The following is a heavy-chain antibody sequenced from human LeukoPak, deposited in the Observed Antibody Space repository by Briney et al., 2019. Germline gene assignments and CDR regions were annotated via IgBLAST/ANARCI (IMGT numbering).Heavy chain of an antibody. CDR1: GSSFTSYW. CDR3: ARIGYSGYDCFDY. D-gene: IGHD5-12*01. V-gene: IGHV5-51*01. CDR2: IYPGDSDT. J-gene: IGHJ4*02. Sequence: PGESLKISCQGSGSSFTSYWIGWVRQLPGKGLEWMGIIYPGDSDTRYSPSFQGQVTISADKSISTAYLQWSSLKASDTAMYYCARIGYSGYDCFDYWGQGTLVTVSS.